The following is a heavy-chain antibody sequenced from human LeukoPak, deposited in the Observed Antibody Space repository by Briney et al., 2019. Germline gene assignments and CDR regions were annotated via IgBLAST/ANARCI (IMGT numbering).Heavy chain of an antibody. CDR2: INQDGDEK. Sequence: GGSLRLSCVVSGFTFGSYWMSWVRQAPGRGLEWVANINQDGDEKYYVDSVKGRFTISRDNAKNSLYLQMNSLGAEDTAVYYCASWGDWGQGTLVTVSS. CDR1: GFTFGSYW. V-gene: IGHV3-7*03. J-gene: IGHJ4*02. D-gene: IGHD7-27*01. CDR3: ASWGD.